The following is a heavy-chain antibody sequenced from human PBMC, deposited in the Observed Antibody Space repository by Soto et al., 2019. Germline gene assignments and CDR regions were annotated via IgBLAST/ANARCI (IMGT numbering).Heavy chain of an antibody. J-gene: IGHJ6*02. Sequence: GGSLRLSCTASGFTFGDYAMSWFRQAPGKGLEWVGVVRSRAYGGTTDYAASVRGSFTISRDDSKSIAYLQMNTLRTEDTGVYYCAKYTYTSRYSFFGMDVWGHGTTVTVS. V-gene: IGHV3-49*03. CDR3: AKYTYTSRYSFFGMDV. CDR1: GFTFGDYA. CDR2: VRSRAYGGTT. D-gene: IGHD6-13*01.